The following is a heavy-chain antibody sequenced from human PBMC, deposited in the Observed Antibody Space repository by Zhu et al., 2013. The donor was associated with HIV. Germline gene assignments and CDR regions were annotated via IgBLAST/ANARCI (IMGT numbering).Heavy chain of an antibody. V-gene: IGHV1-69*12. D-gene: IGHD2-21*01. CDR1: GGTFSSYA. CDR3: ATNPGGASGDGERYWHYYGMDV. J-gene: IGHJ6*02. Sequence: QVQLVQSGAEVKKPGSSVKASCKASGGTFSSYAISWVRQAPGQGLEWMGWIIPMFTITNYAQKFQGRVTITADESTSTAYMELSSLRSEDTAVYYCATNPGGASGDGERYWHYYGMDVWG. CDR2: IIPMFTIT.